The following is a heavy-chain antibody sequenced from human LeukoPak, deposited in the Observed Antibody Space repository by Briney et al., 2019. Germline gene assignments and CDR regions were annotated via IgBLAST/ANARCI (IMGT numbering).Heavy chain of an antibody. V-gene: IGHV3-7*01. Sequence: PGGSLRLSCAASEFTFSTYWMTWVRQAPGKGLEWVANINQDGSETYYVDSVKGRFTISRDNAKNSLYIQMNSLRAEDTAVYYCARDIAAPGSYWGQGTLVTVSS. CDR3: ARDIAAPGSY. CDR1: EFTFSTYW. CDR2: INQDGSET. J-gene: IGHJ4*02. D-gene: IGHD6-13*01.